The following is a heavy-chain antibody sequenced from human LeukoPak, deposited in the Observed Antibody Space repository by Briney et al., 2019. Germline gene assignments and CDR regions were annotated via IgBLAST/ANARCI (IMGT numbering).Heavy chain of an antibody. CDR2: INHSGGT. CDR1: GGSIRNYNNY. D-gene: IGHD3-10*01. V-gene: IGHV4-39*07. J-gene: IGHJ4*02. CDR3: ARGVDYYGV. Sequence: SEILSLTCIVSGGSIRNYNNYWGWIRQPPGKGLEWIGEINHSGGTNYNPSLKSRVTISVDTSKKQFSLKLSSVTAADTAVYYCARGVDYYGVWGQGTLVTVSS.